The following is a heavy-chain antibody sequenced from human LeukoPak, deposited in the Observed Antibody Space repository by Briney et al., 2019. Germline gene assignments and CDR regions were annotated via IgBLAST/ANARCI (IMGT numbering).Heavy chain of an antibody. CDR1: GGSISGYY. J-gene: IGHJ4*02. Sequence: SETLSLTRSVSGGSISGYYWSWIRQPPGKGLEWIGYIFYRGTTKYNPSLKSRVTISVDSSKNQFSLRLTSVTAADTAVYHCARGGQHSSRWFGGDYWGQGTLVTVSS. V-gene: IGHV4-59*01. CDR2: IFYRGTT. D-gene: IGHD6-13*01. CDR3: ARGGQHSSRWFGGDY.